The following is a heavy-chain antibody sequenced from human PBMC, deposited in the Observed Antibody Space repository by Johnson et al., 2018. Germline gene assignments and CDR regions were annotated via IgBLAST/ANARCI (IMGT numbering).Heavy chain of an antibody. D-gene: IGHD3-16*01. CDR2: ISWNSGTI. J-gene: IGHJ6*03. Sequence: VQLVQSGGGLVQPGRSLRLSCAASGFIFDDYAMHWVRQAPGKGLEWVSGISWNSGTIGYADSVKGRFTISRDNAKNSLYLQMNSLRAEDTAVYYCAGDGPSTLAYYYYYMDVWGKGTTVTVSS. CDR1: GFIFDDYA. V-gene: IGHV3-9*01. CDR3: AGDGPSTLAYYYYYMDV.